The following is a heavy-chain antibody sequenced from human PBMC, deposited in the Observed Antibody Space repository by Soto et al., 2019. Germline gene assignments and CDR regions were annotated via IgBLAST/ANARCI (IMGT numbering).Heavy chain of an antibody. CDR1: GYTFTSYG. V-gene: IGHV1-18*01. CDR3: ARDEYSSGWIPPYYYYCYMDV. J-gene: IGHJ6*03. CDR2: ISAYNGNT. Sequence: QVQLVQSGAEVKKPGASVKVSCKASGYTFTSYGISWVRQAPGQGLEWMGWISAYNGNTNYAQKLQGRVTMTTDTSTSTAYMGLRSLRSDDTAVYYCARDEYSSGWIPPYYYYCYMDVWGKGTTVTVSS. D-gene: IGHD6-19*01.